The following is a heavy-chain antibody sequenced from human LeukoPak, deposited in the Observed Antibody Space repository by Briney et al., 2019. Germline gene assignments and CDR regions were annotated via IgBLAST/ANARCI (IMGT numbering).Heavy chain of an antibody. V-gene: IGHV1-2*02. CDR3: ARVVEVGVPGFQH. Sequence: GASVNVSCKTSGYTFTGYYLHWVRQAPRQGPEWMGWINPNSGGTYYVQKFKGRITMTRDTSISTAYMELNGLISDDTAVYYCARVVEVGVPGFQHWGRGTLVTVSS. J-gene: IGHJ1*01. CDR1: GYTFTGYY. CDR2: INPNSGGT. D-gene: IGHD3-22*01.